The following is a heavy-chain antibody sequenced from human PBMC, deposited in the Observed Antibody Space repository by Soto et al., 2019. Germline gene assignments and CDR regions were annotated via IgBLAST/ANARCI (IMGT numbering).Heavy chain of an antibody. Sequence: QVQLVESGGGVVQPGRSLRLSCAASGFTFSSYGMHWVRQAPGKGLEWVAVISYDGSNKYYADSVKGRFTISRDNSKNTPYLQMNSLRAEDTAVYYCAKDAYYDFWSGYYPDLNWFDPWGQGTLVTVSS. CDR2: ISYDGSNK. CDR1: GFTFSSYG. V-gene: IGHV3-30*18. CDR3: AKDAYYDFWSGYYPDLNWFDP. J-gene: IGHJ5*02. D-gene: IGHD3-3*01.